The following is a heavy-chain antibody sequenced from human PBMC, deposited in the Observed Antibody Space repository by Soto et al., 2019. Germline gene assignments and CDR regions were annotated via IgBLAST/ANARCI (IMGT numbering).Heavy chain of an antibody. D-gene: IGHD3-3*01. V-gene: IGHV3-23*01. CDR1: GFTFSSYA. CDR2: ISGSGGST. J-gene: IGHJ4*02. CDR3: AKIAKFWSGYYTPYYFDY. Sequence: EVQLLESGGGLVQPGGSLRLSCAASGFTFSSYAMSWVRQAPGKGLEWVSAISGSGGSTYYADSVKGRFTISRDNSKNTLYLKMNSLRAEDTAVYYCAKIAKFWSGYYTPYYFDYWGQGTLVTVSS.